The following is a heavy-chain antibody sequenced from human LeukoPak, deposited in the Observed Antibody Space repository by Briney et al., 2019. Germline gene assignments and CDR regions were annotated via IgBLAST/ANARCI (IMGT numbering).Heavy chain of an antibody. V-gene: IGHV1-2*02. CDR3: ARVPRRVIGSFDY. Sequence: ASVKVSCKASGYTFTSYGISWVRQAPGQGLEWMGWINPNSGGTNYAQKFQGRVTMTRDTSISTAYMELSRLRSDDTAVYYCARVPRRVIGSFDYWGQGTLVTVSS. CDR2: INPNSGGT. CDR1: GYTFTSYG. J-gene: IGHJ4*02. D-gene: IGHD3-16*02.